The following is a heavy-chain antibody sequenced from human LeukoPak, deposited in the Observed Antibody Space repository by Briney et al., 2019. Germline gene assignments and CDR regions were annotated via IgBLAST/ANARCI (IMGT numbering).Heavy chain of an antibody. CDR2: IIPIFGTA. Sequence: SVKVSCKATGGTFSSYAISWVRQAPGQGLEWMGGIIPIFGTANYAQKFQGRVTITTDESTSTAYMELSSLRSEDTAVYYCARWGAAARPRGNWFDPWGQGTLVTVSS. D-gene: IGHD6-6*01. J-gene: IGHJ5*02. V-gene: IGHV1-69*05. CDR3: ARWGAAARPRGNWFDP. CDR1: GGTFSSYA.